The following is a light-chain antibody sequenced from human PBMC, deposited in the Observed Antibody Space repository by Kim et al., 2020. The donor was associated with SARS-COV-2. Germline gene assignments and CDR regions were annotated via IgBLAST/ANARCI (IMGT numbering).Light chain of an antibody. CDR3: SSFTSSTTWV. J-gene: IGLJ3*02. V-gene: IGLV2-14*03. CDR2: DVT. CDR1: SSYVSAYNY. Sequence: GQSITISCTGTSSYVSAYNYVSWYQQHPGKAPKIMIYDVTNRPSGVSNRFSGSKSGNTASLTISGLQAEDEADYYCSSFTSSTTWVFGGGTQLTVL.